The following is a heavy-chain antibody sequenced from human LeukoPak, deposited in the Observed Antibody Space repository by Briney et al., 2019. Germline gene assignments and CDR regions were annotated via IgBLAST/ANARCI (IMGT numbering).Heavy chain of an antibody. CDR2: IRQDGSDT. J-gene: IGHJ6*01. CDR3: VSADSRSRSDLSYNFFGLVR. CDR1: AFLFSTVW. D-gene: IGHD3-16*02. Sequence: GGSLRLSWPPAAFLFSTVWMACVRQAPGKGLEWVGNIRQDGSDTFYLRSVKGRFTISRDNAKSSLYLHLDNLRVEDPAVYYCVSADSRSRSDLSYNFFGLVRWRQGTAITVSA. V-gene: IGHV3-7*05.